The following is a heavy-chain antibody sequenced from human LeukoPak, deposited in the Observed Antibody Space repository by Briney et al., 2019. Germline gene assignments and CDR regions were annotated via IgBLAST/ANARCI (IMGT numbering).Heavy chain of an antibody. J-gene: IGHJ3*02. V-gene: IGHV1-18*01. CDR3: ARHRPGNTMIVNDAFDI. Sequence: ASVKVSCKASGYTFTNYGISWVRQAPGQGLEWMGWISAYNGNTNYAQKLQGRVTMTTDTSTSTAYMELRSLRSDDTAVYYCARHRPGNTMIVNDAFDIWGQGTMVTVSS. CDR2: ISAYNGNT. D-gene: IGHD3-22*01. CDR1: GYTFTNYG.